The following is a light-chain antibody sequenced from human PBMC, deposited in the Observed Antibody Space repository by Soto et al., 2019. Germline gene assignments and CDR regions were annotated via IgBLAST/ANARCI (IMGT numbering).Light chain of an antibody. CDR2: GNT. J-gene: IGLJ3*02. CDR3: QSYDSGLSGRV. V-gene: IGLV1-40*01. Sequence: QSVLTQPPSVSGAPGQRVTISCTGNNSNIGARYHVHWYQQLPGTAPRLLIYGNTNRPSGVPDRFSGSKSGSSASLAITGLQADDEASYYCQSYDSGLSGRVFGGGTKLTVL. CDR1: NSNIGARYH.